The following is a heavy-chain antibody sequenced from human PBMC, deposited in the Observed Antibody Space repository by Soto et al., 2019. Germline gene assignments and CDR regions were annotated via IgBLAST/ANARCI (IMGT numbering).Heavy chain of an antibody. D-gene: IGHD2-8*01. V-gene: IGHV1-69*10. Sequence: SVKVSCKASGGTFSSYAISWVRQAPGQGLEWMGGIIPILGIANYAQKFQGRVTITADKSTSTAYMELSSMRSEDTAVYYCARAQALMVYARYGYYYYGMDVWGQGTTVTVSS. CDR2: IIPILGIA. J-gene: IGHJ6*02. CDR1: GGTFSSYA. CDR3: ARAQALMVYARYGYYYYGMDV.